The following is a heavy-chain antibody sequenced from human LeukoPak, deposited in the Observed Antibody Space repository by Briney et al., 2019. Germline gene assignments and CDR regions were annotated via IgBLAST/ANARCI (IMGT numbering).Heavy chain of an antibody. V-gene: IGHV3-21*01. CDR1: RFF. Sequence: GGSLRLSCAASRFFNWVHQAPGKGLEWVSLISSSRTYRHCADSLKGRITISRDNAKNSVYLQMNSLRAEDTAVYYCARNSGWYGVSWGQGTLVTVSS. CDR2: ISSSRTYR. J-gene: IGHJ4*02. D-gene: IGHD6-19*01. CDR3: ARNSGWYGVS.